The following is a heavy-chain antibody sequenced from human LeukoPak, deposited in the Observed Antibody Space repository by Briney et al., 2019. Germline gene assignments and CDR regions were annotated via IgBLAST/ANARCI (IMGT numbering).Heavy chain of an antibody. CDR1: GGSFSGYY. Sequence: SETLSLTCAVYGGSFSGYYLSWIRQPPGKGLEWIGEINHSGSTNYNPSLKSRVTISVDTSKNQFSLKLSSVTAADTAVYYCNLLYGDYPVVWGQGTLVTVSS. J-gene: IGHJ4*02. V-gene: IGHV4-34*01. D-gene: IGHD4-17*01. CDR2: INHSGST. CDR3: NLLYGDYPVV.